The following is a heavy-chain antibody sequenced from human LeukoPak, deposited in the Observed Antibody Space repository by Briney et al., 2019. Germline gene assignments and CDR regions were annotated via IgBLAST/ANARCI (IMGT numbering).Heavy chain of an antibody. CDR2: IYYSGST. Sequence: SETLSLTCTVSGDSISSYYWSWIRQPPGKGLEWIGYIYYSGSTNYNPSLKSRVTISVDTSKNQFSLKLNSVTAADTAVYYCARAGFGESPRRFDPWGQGTLVTVSS. CDR3: ARAGFGESPRRFDP. D-gene: IGHD3-10*01. J-gene: IGHJ5*02. CDR1: GDSISSYY. V-gene: IGHV4-59*01.